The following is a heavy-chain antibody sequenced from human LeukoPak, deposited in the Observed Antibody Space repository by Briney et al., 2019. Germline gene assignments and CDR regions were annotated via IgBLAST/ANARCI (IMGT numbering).Heavy chain of an antibody. CDR1: GYTFTSYD. V-gene: IGHV1-8*01. D-gene: IGHD2-21*01. CDR2: MNPNSGNT. Sequence: ASVKVSCKASGYTFTSYDINWVRPATGQGLEWMGWMNPNSGNTGYAQKFQGRVSMTRNTSISTAYMELSSLRSDDTAVYYCARSSSVTIPGYYFDYWGQGTLVTVSS. J-gene: IGHJ4*02. CDR3: ARSSSVTIPGYYFDY.